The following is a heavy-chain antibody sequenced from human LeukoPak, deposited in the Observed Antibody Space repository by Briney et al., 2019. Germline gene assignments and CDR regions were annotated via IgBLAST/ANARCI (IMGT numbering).Heavy chain of an antibody. Sequence: SETLSLTCTVSGGSISSSSYYWGWIRQPPGKGLEWIGSIYYSGTTYYNPSLKSRVTISVDTTKNQFSLKLSSVTAADTAVYYCARLGLGSSRDYWGQGTLVTVFS. D-gene: IGHD6-6*01. J-gene: IGHJ4*02. CDR2: IYYSGTT. CDR3: ARLGLGSSRDY. CDR1: GGSISSSSYY. V-gene: IGHV4-39*01.